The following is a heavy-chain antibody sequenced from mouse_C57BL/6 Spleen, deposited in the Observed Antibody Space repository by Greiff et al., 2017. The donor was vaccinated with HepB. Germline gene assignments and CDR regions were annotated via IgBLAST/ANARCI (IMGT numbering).Heavy chain of an antibody. CDR2: INPSNGGT. CDR3: ARGATVDWYFDV. V-gene: IGHV1-53*01. J-gene: IGHJ1*03. Sequence: QVQLQQPGTELVKPGASVKLSCNASGYTFTSYWMHWVKQRPGQGLEWNGNINPSNGGTNYNETFKSKATLTVDKSSSTAYMQLSSLTSEDSAVYYCARGATVDWYFDVWGTGTTVTVSS. D-gene: IGHD1-1*01. CDR1: GYTFTSYW.